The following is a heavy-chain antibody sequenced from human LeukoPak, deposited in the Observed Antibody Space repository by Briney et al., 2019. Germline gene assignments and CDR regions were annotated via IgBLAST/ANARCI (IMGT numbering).Heavy chain of an antibody. CDR3: ARRLQLWLRVHNAFDI. Sequence: SETLSLTCTVSGGSISSYYWSWIRQPPGKGLEWIGEINHSGSTNYNPSLKSRVTISVDTSKNQFSLKLSSVTAADTAVYYCARRLQLWLRVHNAFDIWGQGTMVTVSS. CDR1: GGSISSYY. CDR2: INHSGST. V-gene: IGHV4-34*01. D-gene: IGHD5-18*01. J-gene: IGHJ3*02.